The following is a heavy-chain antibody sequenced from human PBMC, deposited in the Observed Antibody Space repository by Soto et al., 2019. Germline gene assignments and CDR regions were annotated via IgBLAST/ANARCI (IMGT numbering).Heavy chain of an antibody. CDR1: GDSVSNSGYY. D-gene: IGHD6-13*01. J-gene: IGHJ5*02. CDR3: AGGSTWQGRDWFDP. V-gene: IGHV4-39*01. CDR2: VSFSGSK. Sequence: PSETLSLTCTVSGDSVSNSGYYWGWIRQSPGKRLEWIGSVSFSGSKYYNPSLRSRVTFSVDTSKTLISLKLRSVTAADTAVYYCAGGSTWQGRDWFDPWGQGTLVTVSS.